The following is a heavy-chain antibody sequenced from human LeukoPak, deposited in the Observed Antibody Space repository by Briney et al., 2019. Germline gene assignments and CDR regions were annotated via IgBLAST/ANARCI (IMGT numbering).Heavy chain of an antibody. CDR1: GYTFTSYA. V-gene: IGHV1-3*01. D-gene: IGHD3-10*01. CDR3: ARAYMVRGVIIGY. CDR2: INAGNGNT. Sequence: ASVKVSCKASGYTFTSYAMHWVRQAPGQRLEWMGWINAGNGNTKYSQKFQGRVTITRDTSASTAYMELSSLRSEDTAVYYCARAYMVRGVIIGYWGQGNLVTVSS. J-gene: IGHJ4*02.